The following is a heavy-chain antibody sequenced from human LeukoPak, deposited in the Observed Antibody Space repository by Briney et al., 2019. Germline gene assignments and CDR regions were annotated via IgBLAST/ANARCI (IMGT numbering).Heavy chain of an antibody. V-gene: IGHV3-23*01. CDR2: ISGSGGST. CDR1: GFTLSSYA. D-gene: IGHD5-18*01. Sequence: PGGSLRLSCAASGFTLSSYAMNWVRQAPGKGLEWVSVISGSGGSTHYADSVKGRFTISRDNSKNTLYLQMNSLRAEDTAVYYCATTIGGYNYGPSFAYWGQGTLVTVSS. J-gene: IGHJ4*02. CDR3: ATTIGGYNYGPSFAY.